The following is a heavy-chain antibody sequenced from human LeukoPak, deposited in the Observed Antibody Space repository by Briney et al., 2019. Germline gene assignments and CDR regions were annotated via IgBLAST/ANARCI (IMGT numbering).Heavy chain of an antibody. J-gene: IGHJ6*03. D-gene: IGHD2-15*01. CDR3: ARVGRVVVVAAPFYYYYMDV. V-gene: IGHV4-4*02. Sequence: PSETLSLTCAVSGGSISSSNWWSWVRQPPGKGLEWIGEIYHSGSTNYNPSLKSRVTISVDTSKNQFSLKLSSVTAADTAVYYCARVGRVVVVAAPFYYYYMDVWGKGTTVTVSS. CDR2: IYHSGST. CDR1: GGSISSSNW.